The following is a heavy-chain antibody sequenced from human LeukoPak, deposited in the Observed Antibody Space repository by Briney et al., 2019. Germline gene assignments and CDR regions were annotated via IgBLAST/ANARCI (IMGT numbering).Heavy chain of an antibody. CDR1: ACSITSSSYY. CDR2: IYYSGRT. Sequence: SETLSLTCTVSACSITSSSYYWGWIRQPPGKGLEWIGTIYYSGRTYYNPSLKSRVTICVDTSKSQFSLNLSSVTAADAAVYYCARRAASAGYFDYWGQGTLVTVSS. V-gene: IGHV4-39*01. CDR3: ARRAASAGYFDY. D-gene: IGHD6-13*01. J-gene: IGHJ4*02.